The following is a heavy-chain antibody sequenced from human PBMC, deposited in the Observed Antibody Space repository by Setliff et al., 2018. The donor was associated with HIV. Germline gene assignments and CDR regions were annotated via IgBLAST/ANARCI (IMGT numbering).Heavy chain of an antibody. CDR2: INHSGST. CDR1: GGSFSGYY. V-gene: IGHV4-34*01. J-gene: IGHJ4*02. Sequence: TLSLTCAVYGGSFSGYYWSWIRQPPGKGLEWIGEINHSGSTNYNPSLKSRVTISVDTSKNQFSLKPSSVTAADTAVYYCARGVGPYRPEDYWGQGTLVTVSS. CDR3: ARGVGPYRPEDY. D-gene: IGHD3-16*01.